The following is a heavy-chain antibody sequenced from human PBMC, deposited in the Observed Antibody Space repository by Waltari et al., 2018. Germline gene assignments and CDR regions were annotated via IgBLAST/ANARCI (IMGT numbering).Heavy chain of an antibody. CDR1: GFTVSTTH. J-gene: IGHJ4*02. Sequence: DVQLVESGGGLVHPGGSLRLSCAASGFTVSTTHMSWVRQAPGKGLEWVSIIYPGGSTYNADSVVGRFTISRDVSQNTLHLQMNNLRPEDTAVYYCSRARDEDTAMVFFDHWGQGTLVSVSS. CDR2: IYPGGST. CDR3: SRARDEDTAMVFFDH. V-gene: IGHV3-66*02. D-gene: IGHD5-18*01.